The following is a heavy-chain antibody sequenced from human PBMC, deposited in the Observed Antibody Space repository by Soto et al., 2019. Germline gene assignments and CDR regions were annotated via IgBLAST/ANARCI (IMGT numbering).Heavy chain of an antibody. CDR1: GFTFSSYS. CDR3: ARDRLRGVSLYMDV. V-gene: IGHV3-21*01. Sequence: GGLMRLSCAASGFTFSSYSMNWVRQDPGKGLEWVSSISSSSSYIYYADSVKGRFTISRDNAKNSLYLQMNSLRAEDTAVYYCARDRLRGVSLYMDVWGKGTTVTVSS. D-gene: IGHD3-10*01. J-gene: IGHJ6*03. CDR2: ISSSSSYI.